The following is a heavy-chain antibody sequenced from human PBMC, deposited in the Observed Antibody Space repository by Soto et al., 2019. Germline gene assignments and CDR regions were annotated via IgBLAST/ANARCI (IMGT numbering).Heavy chain of an antibody. CDR2: IYYSGST. CDR3: ARHGDYSNYETPPSFDY. D-gene: IGHD4-4*01. Sequence: SETLSLTCTVSGGSISSSSYYWGWIRQPPGKGLEWIGSIYYSGSTYYNTSLKNRVTISVDTSKNQFSLKLSSVTAADTSVYYCARHGDYSNYETPPSFDYWGQGTLVTVSS. V-gene: IGHV4-39*01. CDR1: GGSISSSSYY. J-gene: IGHJ4*02.